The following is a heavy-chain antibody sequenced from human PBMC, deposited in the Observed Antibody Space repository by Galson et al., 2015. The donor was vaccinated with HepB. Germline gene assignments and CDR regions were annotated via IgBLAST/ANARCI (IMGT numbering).Heavy chain of an antibody. Sequence: SVKVSCKASGYTFTSYGISWVRQAPGQGLERMGWISAYNGNTNYAQKLQGRVTMTTDTSTSTAYMELRSLRSDDTAVYYCARGPVTHYDILTGYLHWGQGTLVTVSS. CDR3: ARGPVTHYDILTGYLH. J-gene: IGHJ4*02. CDR2: ISAYNGNT. CDR1: GYTFTSYG. D-gene: IGHD3-9*01. V-gene: IGHV1-18*01.